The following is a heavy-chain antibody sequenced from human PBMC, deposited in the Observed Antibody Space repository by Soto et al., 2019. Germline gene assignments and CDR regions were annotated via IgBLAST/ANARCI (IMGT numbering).Heavy chain of an antibody. D-gene: IGHD2-15*01. Sequence: ASVKVSCKASGYTFTSYGISWVRQAPGQGLEWMGWISAYNGNTNYAQKLQGRVTMTTDTSTSTAYMELRSLRSDDTAVYYCARGGGYCSGGSCHSGRGPAFDIWGQGTMVTVSS. J-gene: IGHJ3*02. CDR1: GYTFTSYG. CDR2: ISAYNGNT. CDR3: ARGGGYCSGGSCHSGRGPAFDI. V-gene: IGHV1-18*01.